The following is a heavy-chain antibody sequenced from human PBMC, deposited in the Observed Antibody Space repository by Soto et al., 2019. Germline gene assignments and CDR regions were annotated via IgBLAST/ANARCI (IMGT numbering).Heavy chain of an antibody. D-gene: IGHD2-8*01. CDR1: GFTFSNAW. J-gene: IGHJ4*02. V-gene: IGHV3-15*01. CDR2: IKSKTDGGTT. CDR3: TTVPHHIGYCTNGVCYLLDY. Sequence: EVQLVESGGGLVKPGGSLRLSCAASGFTFSNAWMSWVRQAPGKGLEWVGRIKSKTDGGTTDYAAPVKGRFTISRDDSKNTLYLQMNSLKTEDTAVYYCTTVPHHIGYCTNGVCYLLDYWGQGTLVTVSS.